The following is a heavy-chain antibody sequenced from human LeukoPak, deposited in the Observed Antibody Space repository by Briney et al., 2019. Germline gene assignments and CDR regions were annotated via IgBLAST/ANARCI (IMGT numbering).Heavy chain of an antibody. Sequence: SETLSLTCTVSGDSITSYYWSWIRQPAGKGLEWIGRIYTSGSTNYNPSLKSRVTISVDTSKNQFSLKLSSVTAADTAVYYCARGGERIFGVVGAFDIWGQGTMVTVSS. J-gene: IGHJ3*02. V-gene: IGHV4-4*07. CDR2: IYTSGST. CDR3: ARGGERIFGVVGAFDI. CDR1: GDSITSYY. D-gene: IGHD3-3*01.